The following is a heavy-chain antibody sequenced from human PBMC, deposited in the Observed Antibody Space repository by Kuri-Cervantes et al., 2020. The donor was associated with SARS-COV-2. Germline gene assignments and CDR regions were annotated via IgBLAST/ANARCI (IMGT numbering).Heavy chain of an antibody. D-gene: IGHD2-21*01. Sequence: GESLKISCAASGFSLSDYWMSWVRQAPGKGLEWVSSINDKSNYIYYADSVKGRFTISRDNTRNSLYLQMSSLRAEDTAVYYRAAFPGVAAPGDYWGQGTLVTVSS. CDR1: GFSLSDYW. CDR3: AAFPGVAAPGDY. V-gene: IGHV3-21*01. J-gene: IGHJ4*02. CDR2: INDKSNYI.